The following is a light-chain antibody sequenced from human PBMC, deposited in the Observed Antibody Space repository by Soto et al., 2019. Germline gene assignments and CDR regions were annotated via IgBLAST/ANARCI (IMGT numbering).Light chain of an antibody. V-gene: IGKV3D-15*01. CDR1: QSVDND. CDR2: DAS. Sequence: ETVMAQSPATLSVSPGDRATLSCMSSQSVDNDLAWYQQKPGQPPRLLIYDASTRATGIPARFSGSQSGTEFTLTISSLLSEDFAVYFCQQYNNWPLTFGGGTKVDI. J-gene: IGKJ4*01. CDR3: QQYNNWPLT.